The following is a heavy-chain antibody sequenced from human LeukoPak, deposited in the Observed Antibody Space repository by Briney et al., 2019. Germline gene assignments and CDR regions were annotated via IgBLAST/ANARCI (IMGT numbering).Heavy chain of an antibody. Sequence: ASVKVSCKASGYTFTGYYMHWVRQAPGQGLEWMGWINPNSGGTNYAQKFQGRVTMTRDTSISTAYMELSRLRSDDTAVYYCARGTLVRGVLRSLYYFDSWGQGTLVTVSS. J-gene: IGHJ4*02. D-gene: IGHD3-10*01. CDR2: INPNSGGT. V-gene: IGHV1-2*02. CDR3: ARGTLVRGVLRSLYYFDS. CDR1: GYTFTGYY.